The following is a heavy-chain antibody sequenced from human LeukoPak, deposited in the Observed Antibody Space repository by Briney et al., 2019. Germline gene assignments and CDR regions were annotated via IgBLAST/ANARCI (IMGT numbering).Heavy chain of an antibody. CDR1: GYTFTSYD. Sequence: ASVKVSCKASGYTFTSYDINWVRQATGQGLEWMGWMNPNSGNTGYAQKFQGRVTMTRNTSISTAYMELSSLRSEDTAVYYCARGRGYSYGYWFDPWGQGTLVTVSS. D-gene: IGHD5-18*01. CDR3: ARGRGYSYGYWFDP. J-gene: IGHJ5*02. V-gene: IGHV1-8*01. CDR2: MNPNSGNT.